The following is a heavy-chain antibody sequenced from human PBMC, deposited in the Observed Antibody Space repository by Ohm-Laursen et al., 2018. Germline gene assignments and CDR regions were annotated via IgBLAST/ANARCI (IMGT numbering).Heavy chain of an antibody. J-gene: IGHJ6*02. D-gene: IGHD3/OR15-3a*01. CDR2: ISYDGSNK. V-gene: IGHV3-30*03. Sequence: SLRLSCTASGFTFSSYGMHWVRQAPGKGLEWVAVISYDGSNKYYADSVKGRFTISRDNSKNTLYLQMNSLRAEDTAVYYCARVAGLDGMDVWGQGTTVTVSS. CDR3: ARVAGLDGMDV. CDR1: GFTFSSYG.